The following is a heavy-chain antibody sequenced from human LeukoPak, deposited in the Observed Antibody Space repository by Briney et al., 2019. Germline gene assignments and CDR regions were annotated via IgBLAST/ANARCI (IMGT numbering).Heavy chain of an antibody. CDR3: AKENLLPSAGTLGS. J-gene: IGHJ5*02. CDR2: ISVSGSNT. D-gene: IGHD6-13*01. CDR1: GFTFSTYV. Sequence: GGSLRLSCAASGFTFSTYVMVWVRRAPEKGPEWVSSISVSGSNTFYTDSVKGRFTISRDNSKNTLDLQMNSLRAEDTAIYYCAKENLLPSAGTLGSWGQGTLVTVSS. V-gene: IGHV3-23*01.